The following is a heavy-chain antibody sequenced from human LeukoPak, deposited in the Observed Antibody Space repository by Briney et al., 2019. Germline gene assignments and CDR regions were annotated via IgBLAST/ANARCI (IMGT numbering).Heavy chain of an antibody. J-gene: IGHJ4*02. Sequence: PSETLSLTCTVSGGSISSSSYYWGWIRQPPGKGLEWIGSIYYSGSTYYNPSLKSRVTISVDTSKNQFSLKLSSVTAADTAVYYCARSPSYYDILTGYNPYYFDYWGQGTLVTVSS. CDR1: GGSISSSSYY. D-gene: IGHD3-9*01. CDR2: IYYSGST. V-gene: IGHV4-39*01. CDR3: ARSPSYYDILTGYNPYYFDY.